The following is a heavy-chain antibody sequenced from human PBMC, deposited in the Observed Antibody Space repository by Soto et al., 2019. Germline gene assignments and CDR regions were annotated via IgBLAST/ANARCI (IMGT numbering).Heavy chain of an antibody. CDR2: INYGGSN. J-gene: IGHJ4*02. V-gene: IGHV4-39*01. CDR1: GXSVYGPRYH. D-gene: IGHD6-19*01. CDR3: ARRQAPRFSRGNNHFDF. Sequence: XILSLPCTVSGXSVYGPRYHWGWIRQNPGKGLEWIGAINYGGSNYYNPSLESRSTISIDASKNQFYLILISVTDADTPLYYCARRQAPRFSRGNNHFDFWGQGTLGTVSS.